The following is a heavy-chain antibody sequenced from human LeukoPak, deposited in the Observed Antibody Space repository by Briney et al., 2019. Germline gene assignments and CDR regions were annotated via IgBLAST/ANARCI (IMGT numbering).Heavy chain of an antibody. J-gene: IGHJ3*02. V-gene: IGHV1-69*05. Sequence: GASVKVSCKASGGTFSSYAISWVRQAPGQGLEWMGEIIPIFGTANYAQKFQGRVTITTDESTSTAYMELSSLRSEDTAVYYCARENGPDAFDIWGQGTMVTVSS. CDR1: GGTFSSYA. CDR3: ARENGPDAFDI. CDR2: IIPIFGTA.